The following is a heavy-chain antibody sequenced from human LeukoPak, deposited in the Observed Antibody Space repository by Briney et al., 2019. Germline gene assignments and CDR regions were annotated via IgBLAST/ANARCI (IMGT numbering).Heavy chain of an antibody. CDR2: ISYDGSNK. CDR3: ANPNYDFWSGLPDY. Sequence: GRSLRLSCAASGFTFSSYGMHWVRQAPGKGLEWVAVISYDGSNKYYADSVKGRFTISRDNSKNTLYLQMNSLRAEDTAVYYCANPNYDFWSGLPDYWGQGTLVTVSS. J-gene: IGHJ4*02. D-gene: IGHD3-3*01. CDR1: GFTFSSYG. V-gene: IGHV3-30*18.